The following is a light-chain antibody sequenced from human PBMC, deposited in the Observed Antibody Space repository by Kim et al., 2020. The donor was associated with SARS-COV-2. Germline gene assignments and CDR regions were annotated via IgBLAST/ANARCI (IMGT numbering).Light chain of an antibody. J-gene: IGKJ5*01. CDR2: GAS. Sequence: VSPGERATLSCRASQSVSTNLACYQQQPGQAPRLLIYGASTRATGIPARFSGSGSGTEFTLTISSLQSEDFAVYYCQQYNTWLITFGQGTRLEIK. CDR3: QQYNTWLIT. V-gene: IGKV3D-15*01. CDR1: QSVSTN.